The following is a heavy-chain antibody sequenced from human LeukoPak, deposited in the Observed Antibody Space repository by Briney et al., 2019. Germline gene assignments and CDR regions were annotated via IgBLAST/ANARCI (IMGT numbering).Heavy chain of an antibody. CDR1: GFTFSTYW. V-gene: IGHV3-7*05. Sequence: GGSLRLSCAASGFTFSTYWMSWVRQAPGKGLEWVANINQDGSEKYYVDSVKGRLTISRGNAKNSLYLQMNSLRAEDTAIYYCARGSNWAFDYWGQGTLVTVSS. J-gene: IGHJ4*02. CDR2: INQDGSEK. D-gene: IGHD7-27*01. CDR3: ARGSNWAFDY.